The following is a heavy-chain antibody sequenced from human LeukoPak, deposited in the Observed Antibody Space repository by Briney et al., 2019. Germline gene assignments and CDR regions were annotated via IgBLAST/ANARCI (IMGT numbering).Heavy chain of an antibody. Sequence: PGGSLRPSCAASGFSFNSDWMDWVRQAPGKGLEWVANIKHDESEKNYLDSVKGRFTISRDNAQNSLYLQMNGLRVEDTAVHYCTRRLDDWGQGTLVTVSS. V-gene: IGHV3-7*01. J-gene: IGHJ4*02. CDR1: GFSFNSDW. CDR3: TRRLDD. CDR2: IKHDESEK. D-gene: IGHD3-16*01.